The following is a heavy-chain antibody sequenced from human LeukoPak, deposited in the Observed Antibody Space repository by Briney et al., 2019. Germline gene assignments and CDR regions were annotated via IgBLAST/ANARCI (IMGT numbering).Heavy chain of an antibody. CDR3: ARREEN. V-gene: IGHV3-23*01. D-gene: IGHD5-24*01. Sequence: GGSLRFSCEAPGFPFTNHAMSWVPQAPGKGLEWVSAMIGSGSSTYYADSVKGRFTISRDNSKNILYLQMISLRVEGTAVYYCARREENWGQGTLVTVSS. CDR1: GFPFTNHA. J-gene: IGHJ4*02. CDR2: MIGSGSST.